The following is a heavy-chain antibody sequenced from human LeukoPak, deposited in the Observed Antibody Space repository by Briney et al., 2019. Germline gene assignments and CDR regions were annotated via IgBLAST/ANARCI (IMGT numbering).Heavy chain of an antibody. Sequence: AGGSLRLSCAASGFTFSSYGMHWVRQAPGKGLEWVAVIWYDGSNKYYADSVKGRFTISRDNSKNTLYLQMNSLRAEDTAVYYCARDAEVVVGATSYFDYRGQGTLVTVSS. J-gene: IGHJ4*02. CDR1: GFTFSSYG. V-gene: IGHV3-33*01. CDR2: IWYDGSNK. CDR3: ARDAEVVVGATSYFDY. D-gene: IGHD1-26*01.